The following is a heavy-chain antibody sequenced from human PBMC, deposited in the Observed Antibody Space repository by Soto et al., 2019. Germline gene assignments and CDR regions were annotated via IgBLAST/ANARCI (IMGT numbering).Heavy chain of an antibody. Sequence: QVLLVESGGGVVQPGRSLRLSCAASGFTFSSYAMHWVRQAPGKGLEWVAVISYDGSNKYYADSVKGRFTISRDNSKNTLYLQMNSLRAEDTAVYYCARDPVGTGDYGMDVWGQGTTVTVSS. D-gene: IGHD1-1*01. J-gene: IGHJ6*02. CDR1: GFTFSSYA. CDR2: ISYDGSNK. CDR3: ARDPVGTGDYGMDV. V-gene: IGHV3-30-3*01.